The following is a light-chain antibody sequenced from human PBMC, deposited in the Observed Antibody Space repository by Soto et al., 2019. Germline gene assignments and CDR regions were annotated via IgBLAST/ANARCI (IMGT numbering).Light chain of an antibody. V-gene: IGKV3-15*01. CDR2: DTS. Sequence: EVVVRQSPATMSVSPGAGEALSRRASQGIGDTLAWYQHKPGQTTRLLIYDTSTRATGVPTRFSGSRSGAEFTLTINSLQSEDFAVYYCQPYSNWPLTFGGGNKVDIK. J-gene: IGKJ4*01. CDR3: QPYSNWPLT. CDR1: QGIGDT.